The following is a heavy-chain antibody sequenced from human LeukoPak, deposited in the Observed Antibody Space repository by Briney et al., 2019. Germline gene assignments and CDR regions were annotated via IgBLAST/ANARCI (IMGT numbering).Heavy chain of an antibody. CDR2: FDPEDGET. V-gene: IGHV1-24*01. CDR1: GYTFTSYG. D-gene: IGHD3-3*01. Sequence: EASVKVSCKASGYTFTSYGISWVRQAPGQGLEWMGGFDPEDGETIYAQKFQGRVTMTEDTSTDTAYMELSSLRSEDTAVYYCATDVPYYDFWSGYYADAFDIWGQGTMVTVSS. J-gene: IGHJ3*02. CDR3: ATDVPYYDFWSGYYADAFDI.